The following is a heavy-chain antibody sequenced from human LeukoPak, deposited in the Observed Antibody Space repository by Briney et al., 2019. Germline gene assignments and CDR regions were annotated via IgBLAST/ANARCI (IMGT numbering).Heavy chain of an antibody. CDR2: INPNSGGT. CDR3: ARDQSTVTNEVYYYYYMDV. V-gene: IGHV1-2*02. D-gene: IGHD4-17*01. CDR1: GYTFTGYY. Sequence: ASVKVSCKASGYTFTGYYMHWVRQAPGQGLEWMGWINPNSGGTNYAQKFQGRVTMTRDMSISTAYMELSRLRSDDTAVYYCARDQSTVTNEVYYYYYMDVWGKGTTVTVSS. J-gene: IGHJ6*03.